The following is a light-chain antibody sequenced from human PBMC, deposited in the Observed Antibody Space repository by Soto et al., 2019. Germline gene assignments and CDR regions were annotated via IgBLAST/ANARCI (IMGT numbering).Light chain of an antibody. CDR3: NAYASTSARL. J-gene: IGLJ3*02. V-gene: IGLV2-14*03. CDR2: DVS. Sequence: QSALTQPASVSGSPGQSITISCTGTSNEIGAFNYVSWYQQHPGKAPKVIIYDVSNRPSGVSHRFSGSKSGNTAYLTIAELQSEDEADYYCNAYASTSARLFGGGTKLTVL. CDR1: SNEIGAFNY.